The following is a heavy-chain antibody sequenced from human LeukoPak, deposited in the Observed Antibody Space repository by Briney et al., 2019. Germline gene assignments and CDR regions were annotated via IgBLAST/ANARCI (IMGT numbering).Heavy chain of an antibody. CDR3: ARRSSAIPSYFDL. Sequence: GGSLRLSCAASGFTFSTYWMHCVRQVPGKGLVWVSRINSDGSRTTYADSVKGRFTISRDNTKNTLYLQMNTLRAEDTAVYYCARRSSAIPSYFDLWGRGTLVTVSS. D-gene: IGHD2-2*02. CDR2: INSDGSRT. J-gene: IGHJ2*01. CDR1: GFTFSTYW. V-gene: IGHV3-74*01.